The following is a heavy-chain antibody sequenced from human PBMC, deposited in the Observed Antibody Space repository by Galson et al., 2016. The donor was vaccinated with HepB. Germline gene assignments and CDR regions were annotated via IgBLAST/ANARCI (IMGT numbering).Heavy chain of an antibody. Sequence: SVKVSCKASGGTFNSFAISWVRQAPGQGLEWMGGIIPIFGTANYAQKFQGSVTITADESTSTAYMELSSLRSEDTAVYYCSTNLGYCSGGSCYLSGGMDVWGQGTTVTVSS. J-gene: IGHJ6*02. CDR3: STNLGYCSGGSCYLSGGMDV. CDR1: GGTFNSFA. V-gene: IGHV1-69*13. CDR2: IIPIFGTA. D-gene: IGHD2-15*01.